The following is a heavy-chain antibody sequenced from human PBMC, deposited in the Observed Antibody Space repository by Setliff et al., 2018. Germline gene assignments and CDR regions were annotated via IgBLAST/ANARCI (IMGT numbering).Heavy chain of an antibody. CDR3: ARGEGGSYLGAYYYYYMDV. CDR2: IIHSGST. Sequence: SETLSLTCIVSGGSISSYYWSWIRQPPGKRLEWIGEIIHSGSTNYNPSLKSRVTISMDTSKSQFSLKLNSVTAADTAIYYCARGEGGSYLGAYYYYYMDVWGKGTTVTVSS. D-gene: IGHD1-26*01. CDR1: GGSISSYY. J-gene: IGHJ6*03. V-gene: IGHV4-34*01.